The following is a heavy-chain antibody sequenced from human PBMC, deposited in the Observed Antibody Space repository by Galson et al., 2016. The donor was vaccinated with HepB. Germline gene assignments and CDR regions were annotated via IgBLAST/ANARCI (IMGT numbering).Heavy chain of an antibody. J-gene: IGHJ4*02. CDR3: ARLHYDGSIFHPFDC. CDR2: SRNKGSRYSS. V-gene: IGHV3-72*01. D-gene: IGHD3-22*01. CDR1: GFTFTDHF. Sequence: LRLSCAASGFTFTDHFVDWVCQAPGKGLEWVGRSRNKGSRYSSEYAASVKGRFTMSRDDSQTSLYLQMNSLTTADTAVYYCARLHYDGSIFHPFDCWGQGTLVTVSS.